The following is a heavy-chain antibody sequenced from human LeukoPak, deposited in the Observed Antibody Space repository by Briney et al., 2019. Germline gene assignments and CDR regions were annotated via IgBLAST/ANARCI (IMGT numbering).Heavy chain of an antibody. CDR1: GYTFTSYD. CDR3: ARGSSSVAGLDYYYYYYMDV. CDR2: MNPNSGNT. Sequence: ASVKVSCKASGYTFTSYDINWVRQATGQGLEWMGWMNPNSGNTGYARKFQGRVTMTRNTSISTAYMELSSLRSEDTAVYYCARGSSSVAGLDYYYYYYMDVWGKGTTVTVSS. V-gene: IGHV1-8*01. J-gene: IGHJ6*03. D-gene: IGHD6-6*01.